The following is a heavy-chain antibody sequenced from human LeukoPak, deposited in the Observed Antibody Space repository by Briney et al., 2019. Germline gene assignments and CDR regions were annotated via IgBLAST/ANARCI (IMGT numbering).Heavy chain of an antibody. V-gene: IGHV3-21*01. Sequence: GGSLRLSCAASGFTFSSYSMNWVRQAPGKGLEWVSSISSSSSYIYYADSVKGRFTISRDNSKNTLYLQMNSLRAEDTAVYYCARDLDWGSASYWGQGTLVTVSS. CDR3: ARDLDWGSASY. J-gene: IGHJ4*02. D-gene: IGHD3/OR15-3a*01. CDR1: GFTFSSYS. CDR2: ISSSSSYI.